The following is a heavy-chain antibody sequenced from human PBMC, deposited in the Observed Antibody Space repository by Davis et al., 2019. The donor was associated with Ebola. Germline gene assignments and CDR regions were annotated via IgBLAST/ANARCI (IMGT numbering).Heavy chain of an antibody. D-gene: IGHD6-6*01. CDR3: AREYSSSSTYYYYGMDV. CDR2: TYYRSKWYN. J-gene: IGHJ6*02. CDR1: GDSVSSNSAA. V-gene: IGHV6-1*01. Sequence: MPSETLSLTCAISGDSVSSNSAAWNWIRQSPSRGLEWLGRTYYRSKWYNDYAVSVKSRITINPDTSKNQFSLQLNSVTAADTAVYYCAREYSSSSTYYYYGMDVWGQGTTVTVSS.